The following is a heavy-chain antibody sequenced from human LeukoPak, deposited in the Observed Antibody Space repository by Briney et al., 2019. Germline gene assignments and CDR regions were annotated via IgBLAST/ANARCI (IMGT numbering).Heavy chain of an antibody. V-gene: IGHV3-23*01. CDR2: ISGSGDST. Sequence: SGGSLRLPCAASGFTFSSYAMSWVRQAPGKGLEWVSAISGSGDSTYYADSVKGRFTISRDNSKNTLYLQMNSLRAEDTAVYYCSKKVRGSSFDYWGQGTLVTVSS. CDR1: GFTFSSYA. J-gene: IGHJ4*02. D-gene: IGHD1-26*01. CDR3: SKKVRGSSFDY.